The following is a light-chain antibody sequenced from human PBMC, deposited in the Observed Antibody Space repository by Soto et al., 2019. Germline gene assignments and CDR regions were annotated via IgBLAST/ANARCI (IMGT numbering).Light chain of an antibody. Sequence: EIVLTQSPATLSLSPGERAALSCRASQSVSSYLAWYQQKPGQPPRLIIYDASNRATGIPARFSGRGSGTDFTLTISSLEPDDFATYYCQHYNSYSEAFGQGTKVELK. V-gene: IGKV3-11*01. CDR2: DAS. CDR1: QSVSSY. CDR3: QHYNSYSEA. J-gene: IGKJ1*01.